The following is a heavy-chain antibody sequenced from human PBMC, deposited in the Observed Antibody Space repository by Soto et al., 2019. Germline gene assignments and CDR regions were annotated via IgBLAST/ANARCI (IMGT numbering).Heavy chain of an antibody. V-gene: IGHV1-2*02. D-gene: IGHD2-15*01. CDR1: GYTFTGYY. CDR3: ARTHSNDY. CDR2: INTNSGGT. J-gene: IGHJ4*02. Sequence: QVQLVQSGAEVKKPGASVKVSCKASGYTFTGYYIHWVRQAPGQGLEWMGWINTNSGGTNYAQKFQGRVTMTRDTSISTTYVELSRLTSDDTAVYYGARTHSNDYWGQGTLVTVSS.